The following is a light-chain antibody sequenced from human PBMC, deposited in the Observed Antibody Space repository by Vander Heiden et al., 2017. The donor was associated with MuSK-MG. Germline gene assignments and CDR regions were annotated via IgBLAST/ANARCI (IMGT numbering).Light chain of an antibody. CDR3: SSWAHYPNGPCVV. V-gene: IGLV1-44*01. Sequence: GQTVTISCSGGDSGIGSDSINWYQQVPGSAPKLLIDDTNQRPSGVPGRFSGSKSGTSASPAISGLQSEDEAEYYCSSWAHYPNGPCVVFGGGTKLTVL. J-gene: IGLJ2*01. CDR1: DSGIGSDS. CDR2: DTN.